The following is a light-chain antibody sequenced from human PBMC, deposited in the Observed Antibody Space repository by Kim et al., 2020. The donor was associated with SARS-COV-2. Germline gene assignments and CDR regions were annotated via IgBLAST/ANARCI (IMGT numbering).Light chain of an antibody. Sequence: PGERATLSCRARQRVSTNLAWYQQKPGQAPRLLIYDASTRATDIPTRFSGSGSGTEFTLTISSLQSEDFAVYYCQQYNDWPPGDTFGQGTKLEI. V-gene: IGKV3-15*01. CDR2: DAS. CDR1: QRVSTN. J-gene: IGKJ2*01. CDR3: QQYNDWPPGDT.